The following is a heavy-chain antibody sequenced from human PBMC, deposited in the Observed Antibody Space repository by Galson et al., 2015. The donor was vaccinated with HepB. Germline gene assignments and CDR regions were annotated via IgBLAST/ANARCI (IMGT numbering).Heavy chain of an antibody. CDR2: IYPGDSDT. CDR3: ARHRERFTMSSVLDY. J-gene: IGHJ4*02. CDR1: GYSFTSYW. Sequence: QSGAEVKKPGESLKISCKGSGYSFTSYWIGWVRQMPGKGLEWMGIIYPGDSDTRYSPSFQGQVTISADKSISTAYLQWSSLEASDTAMYYCARHRERFTMSSVLDYWGQGALVTVSS. V-gene: IGHV5-51*01. D-gene: IGHD6-6*01.